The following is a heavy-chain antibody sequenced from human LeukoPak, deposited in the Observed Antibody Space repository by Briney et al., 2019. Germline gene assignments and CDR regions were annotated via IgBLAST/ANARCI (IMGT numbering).Heavy chain of an antibody. Sequence: PGGSLRLSCAASGFSFSQYWMTWVRQSPGKGLQWVANINQNGREQQYADSVKGRFIISRDNTDNWLYLRLHNLRGEDTGVYFCARDPGDTSRDYREWGAFDVWGQGTVVTISS. CDR1: GFSFSQYW. D-gene: IGHD3-16*02. J-gene: IGHJ3*01. V-gene: IGHV3-7*01. CDR3: ARDPGDTSRDYREWGAFDV. CDR2: INQNGREQ.